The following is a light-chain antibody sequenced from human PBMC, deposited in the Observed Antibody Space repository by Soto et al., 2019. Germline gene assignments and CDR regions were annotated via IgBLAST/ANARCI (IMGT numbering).Light chain of an antibody. Sequence: DIQMTQSPSSLSASVGDRVTITCGASQSISSYLNWYQQKPGKAPKFLMYAASSLQSGVSSRFSGSGSGTDFTLTISSLQPEDFATYYCQQSYSTPWTFGQGTKVEIK. CDR2: AAS. J-gene: IGKJ1*01. CDR3: QQSYSTPWT. CDR1: QSISSY. V-gene: IGKV1-39*01.